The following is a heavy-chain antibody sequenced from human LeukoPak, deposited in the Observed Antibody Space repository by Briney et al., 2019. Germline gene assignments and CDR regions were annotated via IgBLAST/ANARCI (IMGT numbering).Heavy chain of an antibody. V-gene: IGHV3-23*01. CDR3: AKAQTLYYYDSSGYYREYYFDY. CDR1: GFTFSSYA. J-gene: IGHJ4*02. D-gene: IGHD3-22*01. CDR2: ISGSGGST. Sequence: GGSLRLSCAASGFTFSSYAMSWVRQAPGKGLEWVSAISGSGGSTYYADSVKGRFTISRDNSKNTLYLQMNSLRAEDTAVYYCAKAQTLYYYDSSGYYREYYFDYWGQGTLVTVSS.